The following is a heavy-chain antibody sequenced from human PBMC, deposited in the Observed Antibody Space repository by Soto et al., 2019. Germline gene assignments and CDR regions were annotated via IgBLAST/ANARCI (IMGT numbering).Heavy chain of an antibody. J-gene: IGHJ6*02. CDR3: VRQGIGNLHGLVDV. D-gene: IGHD1-1*01. V-gene: IGHV4-59*08. CDR2: VYSTGGT. Sequence: QVQLQQSGPGLVKPSETLSLTCSVSSGPSSSHNWGWIRQPPGRGLEWIGYVYSTGGTSYNPSLKSRVAISADTSTNHISLTLTSVTAAVTAVYYCVRQGIGNLHGLVDVWGQGTTVRVSS. CDR1: SGPSSSHN.